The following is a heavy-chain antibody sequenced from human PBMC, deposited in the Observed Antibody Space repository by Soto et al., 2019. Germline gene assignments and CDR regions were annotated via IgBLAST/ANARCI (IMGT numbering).Heavy chain of an antibody. Sequence: QVQLVESGGGVVQPGRSLRLSCAASGFTFSSYGMHWVRQAPGKGLEWVAVIGYDGSNKYYADSVKGRFTISRDNSKNTLYLQMNSLRAEDTAVYYCARGVGQWLASNMDVWGQGTTVTVSS. CDR3: ARGVGQWLASNMDV. J-gene: IGHJ6*02. D-gene: IGHD6-19*01. V-gene: IGHV3-33*01. CDR1: GFTFSSYG. CDR2: IGYDGSNK.